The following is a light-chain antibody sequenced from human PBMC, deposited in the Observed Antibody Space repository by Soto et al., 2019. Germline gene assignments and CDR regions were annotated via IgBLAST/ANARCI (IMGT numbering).Light chain of an antibody. V-gene: IGKV3-11*01. CDR1: QSVSTY. CDR2: DAS. Sequence: IVLTQSPATLSLSPGERATLSCRASQSVSTYLAWYQQKGGQAPRLLIYDASSRATGIPARFSGSGSGTDFTLTISNLEPEDFAGYYCQQRSDWPTFGGGTTVESK. J-gene: IGKJ4*01. CDR3: QQRSDWPT.